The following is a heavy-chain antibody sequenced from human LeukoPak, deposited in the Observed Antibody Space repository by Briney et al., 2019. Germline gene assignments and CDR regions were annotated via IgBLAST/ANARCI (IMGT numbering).Heavy chain of an antibody. CDR3: ARSYGSGSYYTLFDP. D-gene: IGHD3-10*01. CDR2: IYFSGST. CDR1: GGSISSGSYY. V-gene: IGHV4-39*01. Sequence: PSETLSLTCTVFGGSISSGSYYWGWIRQPPGKGLEWIGSIYFSGSTYYNPSLKSRVTISVDTSKNQFSLKLSSVTAADTAVYYCARSYGSGSYYTLFDPWGQGTLVTVSS. J-gene: IGHJ5*02.